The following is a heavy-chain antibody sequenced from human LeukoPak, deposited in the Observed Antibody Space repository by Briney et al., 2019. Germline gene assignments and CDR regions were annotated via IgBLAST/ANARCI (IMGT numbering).Heavy chain of an antibody. CDR1: GYTFTNYD. D-gene: IGHD3-16*02. Sequence: ASVKVSCKASGYTFTNYDINWVRQATGQGLEWMGWMNPNSGKTGYAQKFQGRVTMTRNTSISTAYMELSSLRSEDTAVYYCARGDGLTDYDYIWGSYRYDYWGQGTLVTVSS. J-gene: IGHJ4*02. CDR3: ARGDGLTDYDYIWGSYRYDY. V-gene: IGHV1-8*01. CDR2: MNPNSGKT.